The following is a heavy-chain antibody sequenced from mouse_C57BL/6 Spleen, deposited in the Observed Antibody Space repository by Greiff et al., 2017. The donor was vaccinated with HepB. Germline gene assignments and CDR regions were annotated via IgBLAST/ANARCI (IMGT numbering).Heavy chain of an antibody. V-gene: IGHV1-54*01. CDR2: INPGSGGT. D-gene: IGHD1-1*01. CDR3: ARYYYGSSYGYAMDY. J-gene: IGHJ4*01. Sequence: VQLQQSGAELVRPGPSVKVSCKASGYAFTNYLIEWVKQRPGQGLEWIGVINPGSGGTNYNEKFKGKATLPADKSSSTAYMQLSSLTSEDSAVYFCARYYYGSSYGYAMDYWGQGTSVTVSS. CDR1: GYAFTNYL.